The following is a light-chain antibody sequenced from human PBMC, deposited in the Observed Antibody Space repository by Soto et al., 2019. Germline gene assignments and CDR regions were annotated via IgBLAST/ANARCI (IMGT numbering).Light chain of an antibody. CDR1: QTISSSY. Sequence: EIVLTQSPGTLSLSPGERGTLSCRASQTISSSYFAWYQQKPGQAPRLLISGASSRATGIPDRFSGSGSGTDFTLTIRRLEPEDFAVYFCQQYGSSPPITFGPGTTVDIK. V-gene: IGKV3-20*01. J-gene: IGKJ3*01. CDR2: GAS. CDR3: QQYGSSPPIT.